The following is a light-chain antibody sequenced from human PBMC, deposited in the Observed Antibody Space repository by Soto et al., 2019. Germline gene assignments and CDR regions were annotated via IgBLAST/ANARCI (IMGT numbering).Light chain of an antibody. V-gene: IGKV3-11*01. CDR1: QSVGSS. CDR2: DAP. J-gene: IGKJ4*01. Sequence: EVVLTQSPATLSLSPGERATLSCRASQSVGSSLAWYQQKPGQAPRLLIYDAPYRAAGNPARFSGSGSGTDFTLTISSLEPEDFAVYYCQQCGNWPLTFGGGTKVEIK. CDR3: QQCGNWPLT.